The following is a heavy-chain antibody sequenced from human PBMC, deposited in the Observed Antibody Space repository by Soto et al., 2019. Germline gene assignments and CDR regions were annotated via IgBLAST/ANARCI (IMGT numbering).Heavy chain of an antibody. CDR2: ISHSGTV. J-gene: IGHJ5*01. V-gene: IGHV4-4*02. Sequence: SETLSLTCYVSIVSITSSNWWTWVRQPPGKGLEWLGKISHSGTVNYNATLRSRVTISVDKPKNQLSLKLMSVTAADTAVYYCARAYTGFDYW. CDR1: IVSITSSNW. CDR3: ARAYTGFDY.